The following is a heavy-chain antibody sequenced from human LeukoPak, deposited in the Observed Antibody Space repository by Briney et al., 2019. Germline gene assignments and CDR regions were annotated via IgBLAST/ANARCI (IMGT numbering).Heavy chain of an antibody. J-gene: IGHJ4*02. V-gene: IGHV4-59*01. D-gene: IGHD3-10*02. CDR2: IYYSGST. CDR1: GGSISSYS. Sequence: SETLSLTCTVSGGSISSYSWSWIRQPPGKGLEWIGYIYYSGSTNYNPSLKSRVTISVDTSKNQFSLKLSSVTAADTAVYYCARSDTDYVKPFDYWGQGTLVTVSS. CDR3: ARSDTDYVKPFDY.